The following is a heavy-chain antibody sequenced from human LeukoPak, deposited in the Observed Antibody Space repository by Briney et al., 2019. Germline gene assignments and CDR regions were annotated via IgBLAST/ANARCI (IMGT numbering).Heavy chain of an antibody. CDR2: IYSGGST. J-gene: IGHJ4*02. V-gene: IGHV3-66*01. Sequence: GSLRPSCAASEFSVGSNYMTWVRQAPGKGLEWVSLIYSGGSTYYADSVKGRFTISRDNSKNTLYLQMNSLRAEDTAVYYCARDLGYSSGPNYWGQGTRVTVSS. D-gene: IGHD6-19*01. CDR3: ARDLGYSSGPNY. CDR1: EFSVGSNY.